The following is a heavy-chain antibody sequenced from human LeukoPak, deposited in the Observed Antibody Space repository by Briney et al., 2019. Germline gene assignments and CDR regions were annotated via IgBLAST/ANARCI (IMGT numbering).Heavy chain of an antibody. V-gene: IGHV1-2*06. J-gene: IGHJ4*02. Sequence: GASVEVSCKTSGYTFADYFIHWVRQAPGQGLEWMGRINANSGGTEYQQKFRGRVTMTRDTSMSTAYVEVNWLISDDTAIYYCARDVSSTPNWEFDYWGQGTLVTVSS. CDR1: GYTFADYF. CDR2: INANSGGT. CDR3: ARDVSSTPNWEFDY. D-gene: IGHD1-26*01.